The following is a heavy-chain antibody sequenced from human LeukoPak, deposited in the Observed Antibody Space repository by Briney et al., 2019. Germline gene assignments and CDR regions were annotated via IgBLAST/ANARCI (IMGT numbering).Heavy chain of an antibody. CDR3: AKDLGVQWLVPYYFDY. Sequence: GGSLRLSCSASGFTFSTFPMHWVRQAPDKGLEWVAVISYDGSRKYYAGSVKGRFTISRDNSKNTLYLQMNSLRAEDTAVYYCAKDLGVQWLVPYYFDYWGQGTLVTVSS. V-gene: IGHV3-30*04. D-gene: IGHD6-19*01. CDR2: ISYDGSRK. J-gene: IGHJ4*02. CDR1: GFTFSTFP.